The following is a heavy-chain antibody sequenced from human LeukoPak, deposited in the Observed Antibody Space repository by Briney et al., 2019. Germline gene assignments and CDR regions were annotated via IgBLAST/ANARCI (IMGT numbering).Heavy chain of an antibody. CDR1: GGSISSGSYY. CDR2: IYTRGST. Sequence: SQALSLTYTVSGGSISSGSYYWSWSRQPAGKGLEWIGRIYTRGSTDYNPSLKGRVTISVDTSKNHFSLKLSSVTAADTAVYYCARDRDITTFDYWGQGTLVTVSS. V-gene: IGHV4-61*02. CDR3: ARDRDITTFDY. D-gene: IGHD3-3*01. J-gene: IGHJ4*02.